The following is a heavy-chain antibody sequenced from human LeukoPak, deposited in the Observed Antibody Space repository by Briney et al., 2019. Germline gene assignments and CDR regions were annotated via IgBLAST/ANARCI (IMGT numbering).Heavy chain of an antibody. CDR1: GFTFSNYA. J-gene: IGHJ4*02. CDR2: ISSSGSTI. V-gene: IGHV3-48*04. D-gene: IGHD3-16*02. CDR3: AREAYNYLWGSYPDY. Sequence: GRSLRLSCAASGFTFSNYAIHWVRQAPGKGLEWVSYISSSGSTIYYADSVKGRFTISRDNAKNSLYLQMNSLRADDTAVYYCAREAYNYLWGSYPDYWGQGTLVTVSS.